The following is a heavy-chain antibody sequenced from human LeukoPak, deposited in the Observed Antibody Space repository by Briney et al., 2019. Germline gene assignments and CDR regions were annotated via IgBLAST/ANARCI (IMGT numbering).Heavy chain of an antibody. J-gene: IGHJ3*02. CDR2: INPNSGGT. D-gene: IGHD5-24*01. V-gene: IGHV1-2*02. Sequence: GASVKVSCKASGDTFTGYYIHWVRQAPGQGLECMGWINPNSGGTNYAQKFQGRVTITRNTSISTAYMELSSLRSEDTAVYYCARGRRDGYKPHAFGIWGQGTMVTVSS. CDR1: GDTFTGYY. CDR3: ARGRRDGYKPHAFGI.